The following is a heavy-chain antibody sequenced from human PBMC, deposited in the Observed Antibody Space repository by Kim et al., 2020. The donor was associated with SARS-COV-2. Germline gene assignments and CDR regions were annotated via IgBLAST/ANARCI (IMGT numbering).Heavy chain of an antibody. CDR3: ATQAVFDASFDI. CDR2: INHSGST. J-gene: IGHJ3*02. Sequence: SETLSLTCAVYGGSFSGYDWSWIRQPPGKGLEWIGEINHSGSTNYNPSPKSRLTISVDTSKNQFPQKLSSVAAADTAVYYCATQAVFDASFDIWGQGTMVTVSS. V-gene: IGHV4-34*01. D-gene: IGHD3-16*01. CDR1: GGSFSGYD.